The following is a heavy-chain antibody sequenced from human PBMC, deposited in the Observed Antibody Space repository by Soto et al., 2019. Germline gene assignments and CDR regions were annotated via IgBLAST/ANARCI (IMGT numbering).Heavy chain of an antibody. D-gene: IGHD3-22*01. CDR1: GFTFNIYA. Sequence: EVQLLESGGDLIQPGGSLRLSCAASGFTFNIYAMTWLRQAPGEGLEWVSAISRYGDFTYYADSVEDRFTISRDNSKNTLYLQMNSLRAEDTAVYYCAKDRYLDHDSRGYLFDNWGQGTLVTVSS. CDR2: ISRYGDFT. V-gene: IGHV3-23*01. CDR3: AKDRYLDHDSRGYLFDN. J-gene: IGHJ4*02.